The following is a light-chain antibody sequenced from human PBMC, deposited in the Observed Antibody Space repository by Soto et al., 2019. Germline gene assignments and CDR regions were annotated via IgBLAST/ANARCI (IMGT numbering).Light chain of an antibody. J-gene: IGLJ1*01. CDR2: EVS. V-gene: IGLV2-14*01. Sequence: QSVLTQPASVSGSPGQSITFSCTGSTSDIGRYNHVSWYQQHPGKAPKLIIYEVSDRPSGVSNRFSGSKSGNTASLTISGLQAEDEADYYCSSYTRFSSLIFGTGTKLTVL. CDR1: TSDIGRYNH. CDR3: SSYTRFSSLI.